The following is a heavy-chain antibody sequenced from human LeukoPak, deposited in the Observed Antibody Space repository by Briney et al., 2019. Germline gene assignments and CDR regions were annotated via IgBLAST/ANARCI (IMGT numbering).Heavy chain of an antibody. CDR2: IFSGGST. J-gene: IGHJ4*02. CDR1: GFAFSFF. Sequence: AGGSLRLSCEASGFAFSFFASWVRQAPGKGLEWVSAIFSGGSTFYADSVTGRFTISRDNSKNTVYLEMNSLRAEDTAVYYCARDLKTSGWYGDLDYWGQGTLVTVSS. D-gene: IGHD6-19*01. CDR3: ARDLKTSGWYGDLDY. V-gene: IGHV3-53*01.